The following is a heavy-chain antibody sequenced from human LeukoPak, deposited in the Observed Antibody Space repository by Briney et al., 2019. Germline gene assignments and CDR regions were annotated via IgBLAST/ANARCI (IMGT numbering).Heavy chain of an antibody. CDR2: ISTSSSYI. CDR1: GFIFSNYS. D-gene: IGHD6-6*01. J-gene: IGHJ4*02. Sequence: GGSLRLSCAASGFIFSNYSMNWVRQAPGKGLEWVSSISTSSSYIYYADSVKGRFTISRDNAKNSLYLQMNSLRAEDTAVYYCAREGGIAARPSLYYFDYWGQGTLVTVSS. V-gene: IGHV3-21*01. CDR3: AREGGIAARPSLYYFDY.